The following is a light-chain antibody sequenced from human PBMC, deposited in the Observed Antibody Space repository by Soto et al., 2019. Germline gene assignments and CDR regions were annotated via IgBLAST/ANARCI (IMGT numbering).Light chain of an antibody. J-gene: IGLJ1*01. CDR3: LSYDSSLSGYV. Sequence: QSVLTQPPSVSGAPGQRVTISCTGSGSNIGAGYDVHWYQQLPGTAPKLLIYGNSNRPSGVPDRFSGSKSGTSASLAITGLQAEDEADYYCLSYDSSLSGYVFGTGTKLTVL. V-gene: IGLV1-40*01. CDR1: GSNIGAGYD. CDR2: GNS.